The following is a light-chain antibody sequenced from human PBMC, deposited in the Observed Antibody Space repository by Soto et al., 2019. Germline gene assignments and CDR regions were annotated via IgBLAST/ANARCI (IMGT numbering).Light chain of an antibody. CDR2: GAS. CDR3: QQYGSSPWT. Sequence: TLSCRASQSVSNNYLAWYQQKPGQAPRLLIYGASSRATGIPDRFSGSGSGTDFTLTISRLEPEDFAVYYCQQYGSSPWTFGQGTKVDIK. J-gene: IGKJ1*01. V-gene: IGKV3-20*01. CDR1: QSVSNNY.